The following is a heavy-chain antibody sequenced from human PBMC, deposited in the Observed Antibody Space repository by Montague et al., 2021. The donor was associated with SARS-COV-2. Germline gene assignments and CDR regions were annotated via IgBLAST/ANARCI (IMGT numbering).Heavy chain of an antibody. V-gene: IGHV4-61*02. D-gene: IGHD4-17*01. CDR2: IYSSGST. CDR1: GGSIRSGSYY. CDR3: ARDYGDYSYYYGLGV. J-gene: IGHJ6*02. Sequence: TLSLTCTVSGGSIRSGSYYWSWIRQPAGKGLEWIGRIYSSGSTNYNPSLKSRVTMSVDTSKNQFSLKVGSVTAADTAVYYCARDYGDYSYYYGLGVWGQGTTVTVSS.